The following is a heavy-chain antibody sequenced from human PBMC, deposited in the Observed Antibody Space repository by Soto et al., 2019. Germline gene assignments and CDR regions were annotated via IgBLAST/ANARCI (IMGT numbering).Heavy chain of an antibody. J-gene: IGHJ4*02. CDR1: GYTFTDSY. Sequence: SVKASCKASGYTFTDSYIHWVRQAPGRGLEWMGWINPNSGGTNYTQKFQSRVTMTRDTSISTAYLELSSLRADDTAVYYCARDKKLLSGYWGQGTTVTVSS. CDR2: INPNSGGT. CDR3: ARDKKLLSGY. D-gene: IGHD3-10*01. V-gene: IGHV1-2*02.